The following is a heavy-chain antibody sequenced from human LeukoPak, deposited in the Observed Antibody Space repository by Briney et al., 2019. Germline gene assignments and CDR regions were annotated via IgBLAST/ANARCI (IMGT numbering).Heavy chain of an antibody. CDR2: ISGSGGST. CDR1: GFTFSSYA. Sequence: LPGGSLRLSCAASGFTFSSYAMSWVRQAPGKGLEWVSAISGSGGSTYYADSVKGRFTISRDNSKNTLYLQMNSLRAEDTAAYYCAKDTYYYDSSGYHTFDYWGQGTLVTVSS. CDR3: AKDTYYYDSSGYHTFDY. V-gene: IGHV3-23*01. D-gene: IGHD3-22*01. J-gene: IGHJ4*02.